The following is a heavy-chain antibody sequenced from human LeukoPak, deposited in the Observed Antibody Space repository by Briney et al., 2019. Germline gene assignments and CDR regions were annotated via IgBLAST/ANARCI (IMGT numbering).Heavy chain of an antibody. CDR3: ARLTGWEHCSRTSCSNLDY. CDR2: INPKRGDT. CDR1: GYTFTGYY. V-gene: IGHV1-2*02. J-gene: IGHJ4*02. Sequence: ASVKVSCKTSGYTFTGYYIHWVRQAPGQRLEWMGWINPKRGDTTYAQNLQGRVTLTSDTAISTAYMELSGLRSDDTAVYYCARLTGWEHCSRTSCSNLDYWGQGTLVTVSS. D-gene: IGHD2-2*01.